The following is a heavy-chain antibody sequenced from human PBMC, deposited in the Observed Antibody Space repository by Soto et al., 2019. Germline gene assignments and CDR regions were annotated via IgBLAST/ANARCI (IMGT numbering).Heavy chain of an antibody. J-gene: IGHJ4*02. CDR3: ATDPQYYYDTLSLWY. CDR2: FDPEDGET. CDR1: GYTLTELS. D-gene: IGHD3-22*01. V-gene: IGHV1-24*01. Sequence: ASVKVSCKVSGYTLTELSMHWVRQAPGKGLEWMGGFDPEDGETIYAQKFQGRVTMTEDTSTDTAYMELSSLRSEDTAVYYCATDPQYYYDTLSLWYWGQGTQVTVSS.